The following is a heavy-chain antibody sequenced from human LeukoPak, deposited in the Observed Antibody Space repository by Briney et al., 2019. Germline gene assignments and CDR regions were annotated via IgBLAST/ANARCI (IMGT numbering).Heavy chain of an antibody. CDR2: ISYDGSNK. CDR1: GFTFSSYA. D-gene: IGHD6-19*01. CDR3: ARDLDIAVAGTLFDY. Sequence: GGSLRLSCAASGFTFSSYAMHWVSQAPGKGLEWVAVISYDGSNKYYADSVKGRSTISRDNSKNTLYLQMNSLRAEDTAVYYCARDLDIAVAGTLFDYWGQGTLVTVSS. V-gene: IGHV3-30*04. J-gene: IGHJ4*02.